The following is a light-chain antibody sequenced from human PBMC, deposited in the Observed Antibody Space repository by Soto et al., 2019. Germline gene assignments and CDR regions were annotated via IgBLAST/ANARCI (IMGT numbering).Light chain of an antibody. CDR3: QSYDNSLSGYV. V-gene: IGLV1-40*01. Sequence: QSVLTQPPSVSEAPGQRVTISCTGSSSNIGAGYEAHWYQQVPGTAPKLLIYENNNRPSGVPDRFSGSKSGTSASLAITGLQGEDEAEYYCQSYDNSLSGYVFGTGTKLTVL. J-gene: IGLJ1*01. CDR2: ENN. CDR1: SSNIGAGYE.